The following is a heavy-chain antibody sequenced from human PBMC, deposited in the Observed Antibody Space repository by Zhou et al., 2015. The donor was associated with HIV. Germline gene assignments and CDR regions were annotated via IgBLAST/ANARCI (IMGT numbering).Heavy chain of an antibody. J-gene: IGHJ3*02. Sequence: EVQLVESGGGLVQPGESLRLSCAASGFVFTNAWMSWVRQTPGKGLEWVGRIKTKSDGGTTDYAAPVKGRFTISRDDSKNTLYLQMNSLKTEDTAVYYCTTLNVGYYDYVWGSYCHGAFDIWAKGQWSPSLQ. CDR1: GFVFTNAW. CDR3: TTLNVGYYDYVWGSYCHGAFDI. V-gene: IGHV3-15*01. CDR2: IKTKSDGGTT. D-gene: IGHD3-16*01.